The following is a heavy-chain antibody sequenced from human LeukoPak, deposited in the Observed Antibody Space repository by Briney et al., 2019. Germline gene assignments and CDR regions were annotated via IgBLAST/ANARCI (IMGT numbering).Heavy chain of an antibody. CDR2: IYYSGST. Sequence: SETLSLTCTVSGGSISSGSYYWSWIRQPPGKGLEWIGYIYYSGSTNYNPSLKSRVTISVDTSKNQFSLKLSSVTAADTAVYYCARLPQYQLGYYYYGMDVWGQGTTVTVSS. CDR1: GGSISSGSYY. D-gene: IGHD2-2*01. J-gene: IGHJ6*02. CDR3: ARLPQYQLGYYYYGMDV. V-gene: IGHV4-61*01.